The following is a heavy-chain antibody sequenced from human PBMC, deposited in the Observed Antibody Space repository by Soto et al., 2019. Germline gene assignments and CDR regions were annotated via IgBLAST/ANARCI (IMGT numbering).Heavy chain of an antibody. CDR2: ISSDGTSR. D-gene: IGHD4-4*01. V-gene: IGHV3-30*18. J-gene: IGHJ6*02. Sequence: QVHLVESGGGVVQPGRSLRLSCAASGFTFSSYGMHWVRQAPGKGLEWVAVISSDGTSRFYADSVKGRFTISRDNSKNTLYLQMNSLRAEDTAMYYCAKVRVKDYYYYAMDVWGRGTTVTVSS. CDR1: GFTFSSYG. CDR3: AKVRVKDYYYYAMDV.